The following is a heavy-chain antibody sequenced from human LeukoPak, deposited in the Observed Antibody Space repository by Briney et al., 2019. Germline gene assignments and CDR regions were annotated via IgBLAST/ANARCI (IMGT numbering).Heavy chain of an antibody. Sequence: ASVEVSCKTSGYTLTNYGITWVRQAPGQGLEWMGWISADDGNPKYAQKVQGRVTLITDTSASTAYMELRGLRYDDTAVYYCARVRKNWNYVSYFDYWGQGTLVTVSS. CDR2: ISADDGNP. D-gene: IGHD1-7*01. CDR3: ARVRKNWNYVSYFDY. CDR1: GYTLTNYG. V-gene: IGHV1-18*01. J-gene: IGHJ4*02.